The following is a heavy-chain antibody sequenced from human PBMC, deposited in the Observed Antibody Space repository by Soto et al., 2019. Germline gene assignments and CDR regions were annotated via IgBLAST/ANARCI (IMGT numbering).Heavy chain of an antibody. CDR1: GLTLYQYA. J-gene: IGHJ4*02. D-gene: IGHD6-13*01. Sequence: GGSLRLSCAASGLTLYQYATHWVRQAPGKGLEWVSGISWNSGSIGYADSVKGRFTISRDNAKNSLYLQMNSLRAEDTALYYCAKGGIAAARYYFDYWGQGTLVTVSS. CDR3: AKGGIAAARYYFDY. CDR2: ISWNSGSI. V-gene: IGHV3-9*01.